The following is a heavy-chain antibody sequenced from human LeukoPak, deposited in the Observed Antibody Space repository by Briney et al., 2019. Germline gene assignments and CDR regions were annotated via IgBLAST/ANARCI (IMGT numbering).Heavy chain of an antibody. CDR3: ARDSPRGLYSYYGMDV. Sequence: TGGSLRLSCAASGFTFSSYWMSWVRQAPGKGLEWVANIKQDGSEKYYVDSVKGRFTISRDNAKNSLYLQMNSLRAEDTAVYYCARDSPRGLYSYYGMDVWGQGTTVTVSS. CDR1: GFTFSSYW. V-gene: IGHV3-7*01. D-gene: IGHD3-10*01. CDR2: IKQDGSEK. J-gene: IGHJ6*02.